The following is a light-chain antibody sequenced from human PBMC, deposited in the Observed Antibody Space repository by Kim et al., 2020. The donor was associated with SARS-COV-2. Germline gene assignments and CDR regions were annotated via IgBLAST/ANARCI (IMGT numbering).Light chain of an antibody. CDR2: GKN. Sequence: LGQTVRITCQGDSLRSYYASWYQQKPGQAPVIVIYGKNNRPSGIPDRFSGSSSGNTASLTITGAQAEDEADYYCNSRDSSGNHLVFGGGTQLTVL. V-gene: IGLV3-19*01. CDR3: NSRDSSGNHLV. J-gene: IGLJ3*02. CDR1: SLRSYY.